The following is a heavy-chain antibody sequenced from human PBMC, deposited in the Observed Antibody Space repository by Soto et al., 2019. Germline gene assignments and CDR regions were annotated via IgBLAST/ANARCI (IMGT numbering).Heavy chain of an antibody. CDR1: GGTFSSYT. V-gene: IGHV1-69*02. CDR2: IIPILGIA. J-gene: IGHJ5*02. CDR3: ASSEAATGWFDP. Sequence: QVQLVQSGAEVKKPGSSVKVSCKASGGTFSSYTISWVRQAPGQGLEWMGRIIPILGIANYAQKLQGRVTITADKSTSTAYMELSSLRSEDTAVYYCASSEAATGWFDPWGQGTLVTVSS. D-gene: IGHD2-15*01.